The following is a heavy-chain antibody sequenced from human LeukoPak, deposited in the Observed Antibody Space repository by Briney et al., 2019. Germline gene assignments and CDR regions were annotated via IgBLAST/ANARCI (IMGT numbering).Heavy chain of an antibody. CDR1: GVSISSYH. J-gene: IGHJ4*02. V-gene: IGHV4-4*08. CDR2: IYNSGST. D-gene: IGHD5-18*01. Sequence: PSETLSLTCTVSGVSISSYHWTWIRQPPGEGLEWIGHIYNSGSTNYNPSLRGRVTISLDTSKNQFSLKLSSVTAADTAVYYCARTDGKQLPPRFWGQGTLVTVSS. CDR3: ARTDGKQLPPRF.